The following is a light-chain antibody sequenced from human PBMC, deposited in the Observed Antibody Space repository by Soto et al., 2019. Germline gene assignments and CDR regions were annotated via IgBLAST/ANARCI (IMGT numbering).Light chain of an antibody. CDR2: GAS. CDR1: QSVNDNH. V-gene: IGKV3-20*01. Sequence: EVVLTQSPGTLSLSPGARATLSCRASQSVNDNHLAWYQQKGGQAPRLLIYGASTRATGVPERFSGSGFGTAYSLIINRLEPEDFALYYCQRYGGASPRGTFGPGTTVEI. J-gene: IGKJ3*01. CDR3: QRYGGASPRGT.